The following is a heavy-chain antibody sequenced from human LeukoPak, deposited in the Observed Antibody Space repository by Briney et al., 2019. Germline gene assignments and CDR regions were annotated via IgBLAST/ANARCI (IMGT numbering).Heavy chain of an antibody. J-gene: IGHJ6*03. CDR2: INPSGGST. Sequence: ASVKVSCKASGYTFTSYYIHWVRQAPGQGLEWMGLINPSGGSTNYAQKFQGRVTMTRDTSTSTVYMELSSLRSEDTAVYYCARGLKRALLLWSQVHYYYYMDVWGKGTTVTISS. D-gene: IGHD3-10*01. CDR3: ARGLKRALLLWSQVHYYYYMDV. V-gene: IGHV1-46*01. CDR1: GYTFTSYY.